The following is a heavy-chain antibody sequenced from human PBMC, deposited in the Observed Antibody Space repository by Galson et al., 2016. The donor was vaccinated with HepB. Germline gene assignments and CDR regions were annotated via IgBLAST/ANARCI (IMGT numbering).Heavy chain of an antibody. CDR2: VKSDGTFA. J-gene: IGHJ6*02. D-gene: IGHD2-21*02. V-gene: IGHV3-74*01. CDR3: ARGSRLRAGYYGIDV. Sequence: SLRLSCAASGFTFSNYWMHWVRQAPGKGLVWVSLVKSDGTFATYADDADSVKGRFTSSRDNTKNTRYLHINSLRVDDTAVYYCARGSRLRAGYYGIDVWGRGTTVKVSS. CDR1: GFTFSNYW.